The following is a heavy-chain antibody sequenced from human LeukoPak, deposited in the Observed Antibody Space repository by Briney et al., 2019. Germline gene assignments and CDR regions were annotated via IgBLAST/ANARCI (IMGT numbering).Heavy chain of an antibody. V-gene: IGHV3-48*03. D-gene: IGHD3-10*01. CDR1: GFTFSSYE. CDR3: AKDRVGTSPDYFDY. J-gene: IGHJ4*02. Sequence: PGGSLRLSCAASGFTFSSYEMNWVRQAPGKGLEWVSYISSSGSTIYYADSVKGRFTISRDNAKNSLYLQMNSLRAEDTAVYYCAKDRVGTSPDYFDYWGQGSLVTVSS. CDR2: ISSSGSTI.